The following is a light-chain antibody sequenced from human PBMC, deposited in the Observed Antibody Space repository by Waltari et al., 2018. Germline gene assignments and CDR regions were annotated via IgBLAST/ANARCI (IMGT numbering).Light chain of an antibody. Sequence: DIQMTLSPSTLSASVGDRVTITCRASQSISSWLAWYQQKPGKAPKLLLYKASSLESGVPSRFSGSGSGTEFTLTISSLQPDDFAIYYCQQRSNWPRITFGQGTRLEI. CDR2: KAS. CDR1: QSISSW. V-gene: IGKV1-5*03. J-gene: IGKJ5*01. CDR3: QQRSNWPRIT.